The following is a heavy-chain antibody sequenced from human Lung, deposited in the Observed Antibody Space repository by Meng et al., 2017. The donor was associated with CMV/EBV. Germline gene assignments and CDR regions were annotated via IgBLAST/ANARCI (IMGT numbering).Heavy chain of an antibody. Sequence: SXTXSLXCTVSGGSISTYYWNWLRQPPGKGLEWIGYISNSGSTDYNPSLKSRVTISVDTSKNQFSLKLTSVTAADTAVYYCARFDMDVEGYYGMDVWGQGXTVTVSS. CDR3: ARFDMDVEGYYGMDV. D-gene: IGHD2-15*01. CDR2: ISNSGST. CDR1: GGSISTYY. J-gene: IGHJ6*02. V-gene: IGHV4-59*01.